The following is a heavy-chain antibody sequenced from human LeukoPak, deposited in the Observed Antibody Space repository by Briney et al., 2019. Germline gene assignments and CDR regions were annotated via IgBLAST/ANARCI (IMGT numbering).Heavy chain of an antibody. CDR2: ISGSGGST. J-gene: IGHJ3*02. D-gene: IGHD3-9*01. Sequence: SGGSLRLSCAASGFTFSSYAMSWVRQAPGKGLEWVSAISGSGGSTYYADSVKGRFTISRDNSKNTLYLQMNSLRAEDTAVYYCARDSGDYYDILTGYYTNRAFDIWGQGTMVTVSS. CDR3: ARDSGDYYDILTGYYTNRAFDI. V-gene: IGHV3-23*01. CDR1: GFTFSSYA.